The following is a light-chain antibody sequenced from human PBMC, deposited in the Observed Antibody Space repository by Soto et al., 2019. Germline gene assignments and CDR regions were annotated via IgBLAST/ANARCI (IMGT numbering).Light chain of an antibody. V-gene: IGKV3-11*01. CDR3: QQRSNWPPIT. CDR2: DAS. J-gene: IGKJ5*01. CDR1: QSVSSY. Sequence: EIVLPQSPGTLSLSPGERATLSCRASQSVSSYLAWYQQKPGQAPRLLIYDASNRATGIPARFSGSGSGTDFTPTISSLEPEDFAVYYCQQRSNWPPITFGQGTRLEIK.